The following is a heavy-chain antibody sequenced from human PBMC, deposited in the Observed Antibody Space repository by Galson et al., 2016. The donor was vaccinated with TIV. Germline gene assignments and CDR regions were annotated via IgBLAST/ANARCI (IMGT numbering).Heavy chain of an antibody. CDR3: AGGGGSLWGYY. Sequence: SVKVSCKASGFTFVGYYLYWVRQAPGQGLEWMGWINPSGGAIYAQKFQDRVIMTRDTSITTAYMEMRSLRFDDTAVYYCAGGGGSLWGYYWGQGTLVTVSS. J-gene: IGHJ4*02. V-gene: IGHV1-2*02. D-gene: IGHD3-16*01. CDR2: INPSGGA. CDR1: GFTFVGYY.